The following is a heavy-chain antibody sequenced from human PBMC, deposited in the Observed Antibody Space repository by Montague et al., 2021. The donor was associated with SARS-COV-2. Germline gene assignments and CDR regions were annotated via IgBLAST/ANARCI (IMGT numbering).Heavy chain of an antibody. D-gene: IGHD2-8*01. CDR1: GFTFSDYY. Sequence: SLRLSCAASGFTFSDYYMSWIRQAPGKGLEWVSYISSSSSYTNYADSGKGRFTISRDNAKNSLYLQMNSLRAEDTAAYYCARGLMVYNGMDVWGQGTTVTVSS. CDR3: ARGLMVYNGMDV. CDR2: ISSSSSYT. V-gene: IGHV3-11*05. J-gene: IGHJ6*02.